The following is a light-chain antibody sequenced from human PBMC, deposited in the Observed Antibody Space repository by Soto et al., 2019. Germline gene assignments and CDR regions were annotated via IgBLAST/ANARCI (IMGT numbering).Light chain of an antibody. CDR3: LHYDRYSLP. CDR2: AAS. J-gene: IGKJ4*01. Sequence: DIQMTQSPSSLSASVGDRVTITCRASQGIRNDLGWYQQKPGKAPKRLIYAASSLQSGVPSRFSVSGSGTECTLTITSLQTEDSAAYYYLHYDRYSLPFGGGTKVAIK. V-gene: IGKV1-17*01. CDR1: QGIRND.